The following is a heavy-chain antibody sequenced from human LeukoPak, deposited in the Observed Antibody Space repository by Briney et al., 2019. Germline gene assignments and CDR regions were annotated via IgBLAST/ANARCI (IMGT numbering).Heavy chain of an antibody. Sequence: GGSLRLSCAASGSTVSSNYMSWVRQAPGMGLEWVSVIYSGGSTYYADSVKGRFTISRDNSKNTLYLQMNSLRAEDTAVYYCARAGYPYGDYVEGNWFDPWGQGTLVTVSS. CDR3: ARAGYPYGDYVEGNWFDP. D-gene: IGHD4-17*01. V-gene: IGHV3-53*01. CDR2: IYSGGST. J-gene: IGHJ5*02. CDR1: GSTVSSNY.